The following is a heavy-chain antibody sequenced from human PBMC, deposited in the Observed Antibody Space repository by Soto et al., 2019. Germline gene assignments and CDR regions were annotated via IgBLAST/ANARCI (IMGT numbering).Heavy chain of an antibody. CDR3: AKVGFSFDY. J-gene: IGHJ4*02. CDR1: GFTFTSSA. D-gene: IGHD3-10*01. CDR2: ISSSGSLT. Sequence: EVQLLESGGRLELPGVSLRLSCAASGFTFTSSAMNWVHQAPGKGLERVSGISSSGSLTYYADSVKGRFSISRDNSKNTLCLQMNRLGAVSTAVYYCAKVGFSFDYWGQGALVIVSS. V-gene: IGHV3-23*01.